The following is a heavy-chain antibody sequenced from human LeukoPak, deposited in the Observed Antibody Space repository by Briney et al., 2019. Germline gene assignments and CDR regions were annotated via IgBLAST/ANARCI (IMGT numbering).Heavy chain of an antibody. D-gene: IGHD4-17*01. CDR3: VKALSSTVTTKKKFDY. CDR2: ISSNGGST. Sequence: GGSLRLSCSASGFTFSTYAMHWVRQAPGKGLEYVSGISSNGGSTYYADSVKDRLTISRDNSKNTLYLQMSSLRPEDTAIYYCVKALSSTVTTKKKFDYRGQGTLVTVSS. J-gene: IGHJ4*02. CDR1: GFTFSTYA. V-gene: IGHV3-64D*06.